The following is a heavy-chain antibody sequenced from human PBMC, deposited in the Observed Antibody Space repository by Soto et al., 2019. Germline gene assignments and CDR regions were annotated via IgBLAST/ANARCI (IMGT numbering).Heavy chain of an antibody. J-gene: IGHJ4*02. Sequence: SETLSLTCTVSGGSISSYYWSWIRQPPGKGLEWIGYIYYSGSTNYNPSLKSRVTISVDTSKNQFSLKLSSVTAADTAVYYCAGGENCSGGSCYRTPIDYWGQGTLVTV. CDR1: GGSISSYY. D-gene: IGHD2-15*01. CDR2: IYYSGST. CDR3: AGGENCSGGSCYRTPIDY. V-gene: IGHV4-59*08.